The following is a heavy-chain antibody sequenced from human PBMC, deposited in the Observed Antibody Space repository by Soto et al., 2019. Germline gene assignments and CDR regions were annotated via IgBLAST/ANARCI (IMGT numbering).Heavy chain of an antibody. CDR3: ARGSPSPGSYFVNWFDP. Sequence: SETLSLTCTVSGGSISSYYWSWIRQPPGKGLEWIGYIYYSGSTNYNPSLKSRVTISVDTSKNQFSLKLSSVTAADTAVYYCARGSPSPGSYFVNWFDPWGQGTLVTGSS. J-gene: IGHJ5*02. CDR1: GGSISSYY. CDR2: IYYSGST. D-gene: IGHD1-26*01. V-gene: IGHV4-59*01.